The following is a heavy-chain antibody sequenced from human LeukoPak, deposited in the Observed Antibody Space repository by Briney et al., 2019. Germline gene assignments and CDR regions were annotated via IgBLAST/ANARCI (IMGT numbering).Heavy chain of an antibody. CDR2: TFQRSKWYN. Sequence: SQILSLTCAISGDSVSSNSAAWNWIRQSPSRGLEWLGRTFQRSKWYNDYAVSVKSRIIISPDTSKNQLSLQLKSATPEDTAVYYCVRSSIGEAGYRPFDYWGQGTLVTVSS. CDR1: GDSVSSNSAA. V-gene: IGHV6-1*01. D-gene: IGHD6-19*01. CDR3: VRSSIGEAGYRPFDY. J-gene: IGHJ4*02.